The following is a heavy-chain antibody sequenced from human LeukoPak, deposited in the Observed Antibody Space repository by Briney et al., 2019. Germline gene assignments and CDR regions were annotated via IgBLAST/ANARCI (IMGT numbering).Heavy chain of an antibody. D-gene: IGHD3-9*01. Sequence: PSETLSHTCTVSGGSISSSSYYWGWIRQPPGKGLEWIGSIYYSGSTYYNPSLKSRVTISVDTSKNQFSLKLSSVTAADTAVYYCAREGYDILTGYYRRCYYYGVDVWGQGTTVTVSS. J-gene: IGHJ6*02. CDR1: GGSISSSSYY. CDR3: AREGYDILTGYYRRCYYYGVDV. CDR2: IYYSGST. V-gene: IGHV4-39*07.